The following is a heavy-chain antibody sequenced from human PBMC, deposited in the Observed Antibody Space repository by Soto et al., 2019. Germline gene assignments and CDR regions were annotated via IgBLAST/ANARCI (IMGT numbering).Heavy chain of an antibody. J-gene: IGHJ4*02. CDR1: GFTFSTYA. Sequence: GGSLRLSCAASGFTFSTYAMSWVRQAPGKGLEWVSGISGSGGSTYYADSVKGRFTISRDNSKSTLYLQVISLRAEDTALYYCAKDMYYYGSDGAPFDYWAQGTLVTVSS. V-gene: IGHV3-23*01. CDR2: ISGSGGST. CDR3: AKDMYYYGSDGAPFDY. D-gene: IGHD3-10*01.